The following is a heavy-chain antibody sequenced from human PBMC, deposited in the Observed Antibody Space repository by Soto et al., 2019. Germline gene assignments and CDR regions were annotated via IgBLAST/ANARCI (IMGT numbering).Heavy chain of an antibody. V-gene: IGHV1-69*01. J-gene: IGHJ6*03. CDR3: AMRPTFGGVIPYYYYYMDV. CDR1: GGTFSSYA. Sequence: QVQLVQSGAEVTKPGSSVKVSCRASGGTFSSYAISWVRQAPGPGLEWMGGIIPIFGTANYAQKFQGRVTITEDESTSTAYVELSSLRSEDTAVYYCAMRPTFGGVIPYYYYYMDVWGKGTTVTVAS. D-gene: IGHD3-16*01. CDR2: IIPIFGTA.